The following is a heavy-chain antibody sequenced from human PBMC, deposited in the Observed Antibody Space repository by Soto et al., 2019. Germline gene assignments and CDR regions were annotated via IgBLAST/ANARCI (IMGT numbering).Heavy chain of an antibody. V-gene: IGHV1-69*01. CDR3: AREAGYTYGYVFDD. CDR1: GGTFGNHA. Sequence: QVQLVQSGAEVKKPGSSVKVSCKASGGTFGNHAISWVRQAPGQGLEWLGGIIPVLGVGDNAQKFQGRVTITADASTSTAYLELSSLRSEDTALYYCAREAGYTYGYVFDDWGQGTLVTVSS. D-gene: IGHD5-18*01. J-gene: IGHJ4*02. CDR2: IIPVLGVG.